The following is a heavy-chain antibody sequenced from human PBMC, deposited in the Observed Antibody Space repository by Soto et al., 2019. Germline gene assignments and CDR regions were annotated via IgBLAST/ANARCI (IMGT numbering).Heavy chain of an antibody. J-gene: IGHJ4*02. CDR2: IYYSGST. CDR1: GGSISSYY. D-gene: IGHD2-15*01. CDR3: ARALYRSGIDY. V-gene: IGHV4-59*01. Sequence: SETLSLTCTVSGGSISSYYWSWIRQPPGKGLEWIGYIYYSGSTNYNPSLKSRVTISVDTSKNQFSLKLSSVTAADTAVYYCARALYRSGIDYWGQGTLVTVSS.